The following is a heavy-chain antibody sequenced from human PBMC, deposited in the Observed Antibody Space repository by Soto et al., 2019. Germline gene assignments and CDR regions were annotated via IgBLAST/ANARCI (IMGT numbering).Heavy chain of an antibody. J-gene: IGHJ4*02. CDR3: ARAGQYYNSSGYPF. V-gene: IGHV1-18*04. D-gene: IGHD3-22*01. CDR2: IRAYNCNT. CDR1: GYTFTSYG. Sequence: QVQLVQSGAEVKKPGASVKVSCKASGYTFTSYGIRWVRQAPGQGLEWMGWIRAYNCNTNYAQKPQGRDTMTTDTSTRTDHMEMKSLRTNDTAMYYCARAGQYYNSSGYPFWGQGTLVTASS.